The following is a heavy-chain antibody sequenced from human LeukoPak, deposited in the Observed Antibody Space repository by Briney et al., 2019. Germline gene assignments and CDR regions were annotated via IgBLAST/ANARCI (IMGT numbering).Heavy chain of an antibody. V-gene: IGHV4-4*07. CDR1: GGSISSYY. CDR3: ARDRYYYDSSARYFDY. Sequence: SETLSLTCTVSGGSISSYYWSWIRQPAGQGLEWIGRIHTSGSTNYSPSLKSRVTMSVDTSKNQFSLKLSSVTAADTAVYYCARDRYYYDSSARYFDYWGQGTLVTVSS. CDR2: IHTSGST. J-gene: IGHJ4*02. D-gene: IGHD3-22*01.